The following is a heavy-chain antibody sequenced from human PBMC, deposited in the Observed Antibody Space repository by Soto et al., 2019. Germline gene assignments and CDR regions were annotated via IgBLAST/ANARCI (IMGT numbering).Heavy chain of an antibody. CDR1: GGSFSGYY. CDR2: INHSGST. Sequence: PSETLSLTCAVYGGSFSGYYWTWIRQPPGTGLEWIGEINHSGSTNYNPSLKSRVTISVDTSKNQFSLKLTSVTAADTAVYYCARDYGDAFDIWGQGTMVTVSS. J-gene: IGHJ3*02. CDR3: ARDYGDAFDI. V-gene: IGHV4-34*01. D-gene: IGHD3-16*01.